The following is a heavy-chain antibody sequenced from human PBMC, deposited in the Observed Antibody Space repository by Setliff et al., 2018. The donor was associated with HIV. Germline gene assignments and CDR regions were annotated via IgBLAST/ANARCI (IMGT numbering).Heavy chain of an antibody. D-gene: IGHD5-12*01. Sequence: GGSLRLSCAASGFTFSSSPMSWVRQAPGTGLEWVAVISYDGSNKYYADSVKGRFTISRDNSKNTLYLQMNSLGADDTAVYYCANRLNYIVATDYWGQGTLVTVSS. CDR1: GFTFSSSP. J-gene: IGHJ4*02. V-gene: IGHV3-30*04. CDR2: ISYDGSNK. CDR3: ANRLNYIVATDY.